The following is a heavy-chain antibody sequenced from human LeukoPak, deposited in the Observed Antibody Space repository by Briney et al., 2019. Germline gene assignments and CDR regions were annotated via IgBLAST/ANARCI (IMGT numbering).Heavy chain of an antibody. Sequence: LPGGSLRLSCAASGFTFSSSWMSWVRHAPGKGLEWVANIKQDGSQIYYMDSMKGRFTISRDNAKNLVYLQMNSLRVDDAAVYYCSRDLVLGDSHCAFEIWGQGTIVTV. CDR3: SRDLVLGDSHCAFEI. J-gene: IGHJ3*02. V-gene: IGHV3-7*01. D-gene: IGHD3-22*01. CDR2: IKQDGSQI. CDR1: GFTFSSSW.